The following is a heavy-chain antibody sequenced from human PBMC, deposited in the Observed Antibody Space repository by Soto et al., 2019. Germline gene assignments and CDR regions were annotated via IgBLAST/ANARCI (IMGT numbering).Heavy chain of an antibody. J-gene: IGHJ4*02. CDR2: IYYSGST. Sequence: QLQLQESGPGLVKPSETLSLTCTVSGGSISSSSYFWGWIRQPPGKGLEWIGSIYYSGSTYSNPSLKTRVTISVDTSKNQFSLKLNFVTAADTAVYYCARLQQQLVLWGQGTLVTVSS. D-gene: IGHD6-13*01. CDR1: GGSISSSSYF. CDR3: ARLQQQLVL. V-gene: IGHV4-39*01.